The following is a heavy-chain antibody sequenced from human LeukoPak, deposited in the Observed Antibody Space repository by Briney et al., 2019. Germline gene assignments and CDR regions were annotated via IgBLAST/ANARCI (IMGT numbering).Heavy chain of an antibody. CDR3: TTEYYYDSSRSAYYYYYMDV. Sequence: GGSLRLSCAASGFTFSNAWMSWVRQAPGKGLEWVGRIKSKTDGGTTDYAAPVKGRFTISRDDSKNTLYLQMNSLKTEDTAVYYCTTEYYYDSSRSAYYYYYMDVWGKGTTVTVSS. CDR2: IKSKTDGGTT. D-gene: IGHD3-22*01. CDR1: GFTFSNAW. V-gene: IGHV3-15*01. J-gene: IGHJ6*03.